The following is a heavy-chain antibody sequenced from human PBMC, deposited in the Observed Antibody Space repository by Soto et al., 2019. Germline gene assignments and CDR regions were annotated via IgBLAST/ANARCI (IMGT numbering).Heavy chain of an antibody. D-gene: IGHD6-13*01. J-gene: IGHJ4*02. CDR1: GYTFTSYG. CDR2: ISAYNGNT. V-gene: IGHV1-18*04. Sequence: GASVKVSCKASGYTFTSYGISWVRQAPGQGLEWMGWISAYNGNTNYAQKLQGRVTMTTDTSTSTAYMELRSLRSDDTAVYYCVGQQLDPYYFDYWGQGTLVTVSS. CDR3: VGQQLDPYYFDY.